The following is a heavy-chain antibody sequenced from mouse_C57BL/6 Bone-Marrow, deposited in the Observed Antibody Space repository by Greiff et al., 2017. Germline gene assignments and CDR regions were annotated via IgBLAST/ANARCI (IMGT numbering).Heavy chain of an antibody. V-gene: IGHV1-81*01. CDR2: IYPRSGNT. CDR1: GYTFTSYG. J-gene: IGHJ2*01. CDR3: ARGGTAQATYYFDY. Sequence: QVQLQQSGAELARPGASVKLSCKASGYTFTSYGISWVKQRTGQGLEWIGEIYPRSGNTYYNEKFKGKATLTADKSSSTAYMELSSLTSEDSAVYFCARGGTAQATYYFDYWGQGTTLTVSS. D-gene: IGHD3-2*02.